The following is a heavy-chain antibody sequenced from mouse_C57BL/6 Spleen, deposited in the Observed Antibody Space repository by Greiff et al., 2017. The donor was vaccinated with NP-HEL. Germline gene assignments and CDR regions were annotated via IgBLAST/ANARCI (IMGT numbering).Heavy chain of an antibody. CDR3: ARDYYGFDY. CDR2: ISYDGSN. Sequence: EVQLQESGPGLVKPSQSLSLTCSVTGYSITSGYYWNWIRQFPGNKLEWMGYISYDGSNNYNPSLKNRISITRDTSKNQFFLKLNSVTTEDTATYYCARDYYGFDYWGQGTTLTVSS. CDR1: GYSITSGYY. D-gene: IGHD1-1*01. V-gene: IGHV3-6*01. J-gene: IGHJ2*01.